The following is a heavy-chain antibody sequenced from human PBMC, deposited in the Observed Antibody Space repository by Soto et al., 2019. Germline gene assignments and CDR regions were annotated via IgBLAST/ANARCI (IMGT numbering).Heavy chain of an antibody. J-gene: IGHJ4*02. D-gene: IGHD2-2*02. CDR1: GYTFTSYA. CDR2: INAGNGNT. V-gene: IGHV1-3*01. Sequence: QVQLVQSGAEVKKPGASVKVSCKASGYTFTSYAMHWVRQAPGQRLEWMGWINAGNGNTKYSQKFQGRVTITRDTSASTASMELSSLRSEDTAVYYCASSFPVPAAIGYWGQGTLVTVSS. CDR3: ASSFPVPAAIGY.